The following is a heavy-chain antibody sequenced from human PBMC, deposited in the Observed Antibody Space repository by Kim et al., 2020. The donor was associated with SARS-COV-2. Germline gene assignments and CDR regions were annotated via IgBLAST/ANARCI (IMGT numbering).Heavy chain of an antibody. CDR2: FDPEDDET. CDR1: GYTLTKLS. CDR3: ATEIGGRGSHARF. V-gene: IGHV1-24*01. Sequence: ASVKVSCKVSGYTLTKLSMHWVRQAPGKGLEWMGGFDPEDDETVYAQRFQGRMSMTEDPSADTAYMELSSLTYEDTAVYYCATEIGGRGSHARFWGQGTLVTVSS. D-gene: IGHD3-16*01. J-gene: IGHJ4*02.